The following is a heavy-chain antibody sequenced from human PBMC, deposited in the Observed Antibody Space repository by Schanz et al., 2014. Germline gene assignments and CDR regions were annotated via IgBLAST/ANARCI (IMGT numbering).Heavy chain of an antibody. V-gene: IGHV3-53*01. CDR2: MYINSGST. Sequence: EVQLVESGGGLIQPGGSLRLSCAVSGFTVNTNYMSWVRQAPGKGLEWISSMYINSGSTQYADSVKGRFIISRDSSKNSLYLQMNSLRAEDTAVYYCARQRSYSYAMDVWGQGTAVTVSS. CDR3: ARQRSYSYAMDV. CDR1: GFTVNTNY. J-gene: IGHJ6*02.